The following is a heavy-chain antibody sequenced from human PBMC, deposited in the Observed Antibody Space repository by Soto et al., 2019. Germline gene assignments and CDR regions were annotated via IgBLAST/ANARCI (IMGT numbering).Heavy chain of an antibody. V-gene: IGHV1-69*04. Sequence: QVQLVHSGAEVKKPGSSVKVSCKASGGTFSSYTISWVRQAPGQGLEWMGRIIPILGIANYAQKFQGRVTITADKSTCTAYMELSSLRSEDTAVYYCVREDYYYGSGAFFDYWGQGTLVTVSS. CDR3: VREDYYYGSGAFFDY. CDR1: GGTFSSYT. D-gene: IGHD3-10*01. J-gene: IGHJ4*02. CDR2: IIPILGIA.